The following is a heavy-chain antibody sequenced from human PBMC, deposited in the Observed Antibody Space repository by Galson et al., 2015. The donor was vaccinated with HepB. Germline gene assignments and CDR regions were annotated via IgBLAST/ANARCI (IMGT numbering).Heavy chain of an antibody. Sequence: SLRLSCAASGFIVSSSYMSWVRQAPGKGLEWVSLIYSGGSTYFADSVQGRFTISRGSSKNTLYLQMNSLRAEDTAMYYCASVSRNYFYHGMDVWGRGTTVTVSS. J-gene: IGHJ6*02. D-gene: IGHD3-10*01. CDR2: IYSGGST. V-gene: IGHV3-53*01. CDR1: GFIVSSSY. CDR3: ASVSRNYFYHGMDV.